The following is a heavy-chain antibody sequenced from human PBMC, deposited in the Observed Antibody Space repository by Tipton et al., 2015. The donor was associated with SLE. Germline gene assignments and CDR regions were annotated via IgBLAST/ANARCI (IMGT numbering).Heavy chain of an antibody. J-gene: IGHJ4*02. V-gene: IGHV3-73*01. CDR2: LRSRNSNFEI. Sequence: SLRLSCVVSESTFTVSVLLWVRQASGKGLEWVCRLRSRNSNFEITFAASVNGRFTIPSDDSKNTAYLQMNSLKIEDSAVYYCTARTASGPRLFDYWGQGTLVTVSS. CDR3: TARTASGPRLFDY. CDR1: ESTFTVSV. D-gene: IGHD2-15*01.